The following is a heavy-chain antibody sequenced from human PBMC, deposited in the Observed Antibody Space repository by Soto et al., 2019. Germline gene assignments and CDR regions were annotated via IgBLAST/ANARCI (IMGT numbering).Heavy chain of an antibody. CDR1: GFTFSSYA. D-gene: IGHD5-18*01. V-gene: IGHV3-23*01. J-gene: IGHJ6*02. CDR3: AKDQRTAMGLNYYYGMDV. CDR2: ISGSGGST. Sequence: GGSLRLSCAASGFTFSSYAMSWVRQAPGKGLEWVSAISGSGGSTYYADSVKGRFTISRDNSKNTLYLQMNSLRAEDTAVYYCAKDQRTAMGLNYYYGMDVWGQGTTVTVSS.